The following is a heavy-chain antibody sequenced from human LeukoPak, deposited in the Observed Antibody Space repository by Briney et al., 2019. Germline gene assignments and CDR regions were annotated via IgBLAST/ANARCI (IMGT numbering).Heavy chain of an antibody. V-gene: IGHV3-48*04. CDR3: ARDPTITMVRGVIPDAFDI. D-gene: IGHD3-10*01. CDR1: GFTFSSYS. CDR2: ISSSSSTI. Sequence: GGSLRLSCAASGFTFSSYSMNWVRQAPGKGLEWVSYISSSSSTIYYADSVKGRFTISRDNAKNSLYLQMNSLRAEDTAVYYCARDPTITMVRGVIPDAFDIWGQGTMVTVSS. J-gene: IGHJ3*02.